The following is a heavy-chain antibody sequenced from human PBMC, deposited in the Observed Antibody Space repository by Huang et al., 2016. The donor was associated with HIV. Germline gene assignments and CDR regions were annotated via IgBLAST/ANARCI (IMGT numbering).Heavy chain of an antibody. CDR3: ARSAYGDLDY. Sequence: QMHLVQSGAEVKKPGASVKVSCKASGYTFTNYDINWVRQAPGRGLEWMGWMNPNTGNTGFAQSFQGRVTMTRKTSITTAYMELTSLTSEDTAVYYCARSAYGDLDYWGLGTLVIVSS. V-gene: IGHV1-8*02. CDR1: GYTFTNYD. D-gene: IGHD4-17*01. J-gene: IGHJ4*02. CDR2: MNPNTGNT.